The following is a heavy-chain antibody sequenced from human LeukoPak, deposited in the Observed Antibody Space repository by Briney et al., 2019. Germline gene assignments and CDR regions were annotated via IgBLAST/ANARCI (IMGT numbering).Heavy chain of an antibody. CDR2: FYYSGST. V-gene: IGHV4-34*01. J-gene: IGHJ4*02. D-gene: IGHD5-24*01. CDR1: GGSFSGYY. CDR3: ARGRRDGYNLEYFDK. Sequence: SEALSLTCAVYGGSFSGYYWSWIRQPPGKGLQWIGSFYYSGSTYYNPSLKSRVTIYVDTSKNQFSLKLSSVTAADTAVYYCARGRRDGYNLEYFDKWGQGTLVTVSS.